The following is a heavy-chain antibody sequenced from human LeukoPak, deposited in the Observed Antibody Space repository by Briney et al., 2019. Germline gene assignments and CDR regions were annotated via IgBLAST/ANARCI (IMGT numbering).Heavy chain of an antibody. V-gene: IGHV1-8*01. CDR1: GYTFTSYD. CDR3: ARGRARDDYYFDY. CDR2: MNPNSGNA. J-gene: IGHJ4*02. Sequence: GASVKVSCKASGYTFTSYDINWVRQATGQGLEWMGWMNPNSGNAGYAQKFQGRVTMTRNTSISTAYMELSSLRSEDTAVYYCARGRARDDYYFDYWGQGTLVTVSS. D-gene: IGHD2-21*02.